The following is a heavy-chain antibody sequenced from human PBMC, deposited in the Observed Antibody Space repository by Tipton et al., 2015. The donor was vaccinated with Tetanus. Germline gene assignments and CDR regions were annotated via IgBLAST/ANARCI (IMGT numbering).Heavy chain of an antibody. D-gene: IGHD4-23*01. CDR1: EFTLSRFW. CDR2: IKQDGSEK. CDR3: AKVGNYGVNVDAFDI. J-gene: IGHJ3*02. Sequence: SLRLSCAASEFTLSRFWMSWVRQAPGKGLEWVANIKQDGSEKYFVDSVKGRFTISRDNARNSLYLQMNSLRAEDTALYYCAKVGNYGVNVDAFDIWGQGTMVTVSS. V-gene: IGHV3-7*02.